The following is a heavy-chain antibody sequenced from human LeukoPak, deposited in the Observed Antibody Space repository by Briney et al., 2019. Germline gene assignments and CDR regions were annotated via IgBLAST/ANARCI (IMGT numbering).Heavy chain of an antibody. D-gene: IGHD3-22*01. CDR2: ISWNSGSI. CDR1: GFTFSSYW. Sequence: PGGSLRLSCAASGFTFSSYWMSWVRQAPGKGLEGVSGISWNSGSIGYADSVKGRFTISRDNAKNFLYLQMSSLKSEDTALYYCTKIDHGNGYPDYWGQGTLVTVSS. J-gene: IGHJ4*02. CDR3: TKIDHGNGYPDY. V-gene: IGHV3-9*01.